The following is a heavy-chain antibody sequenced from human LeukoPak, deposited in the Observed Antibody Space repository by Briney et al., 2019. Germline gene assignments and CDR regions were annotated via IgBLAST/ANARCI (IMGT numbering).Heavy chain of an antibody. Sequence: SETLSLTCAVYGGSFSGDYWSWVRQPPGKGGEGVGEINHRGSTNYNPCITSRVEISVDTSKNQFSLKLTSVPAADTAVYSSASGYSVAGLFQHWGQGTLVTVSS. V-gene: IGHV4-34*01. J-gene: IGHJ1*01. CDR3: ASGYSVAGLFQH. CDR2: INHRGST. D-gene: IGHD6-19*01. CDR1: GGSFSGDY.